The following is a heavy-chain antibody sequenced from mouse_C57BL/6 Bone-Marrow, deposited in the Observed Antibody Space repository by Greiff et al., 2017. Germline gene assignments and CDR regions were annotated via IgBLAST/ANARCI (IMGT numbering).Heavy chain of an antibody. CDR3: ARQGTTDAMDY. Sequence: EVKLVESGGGLVKPGGSLKLSCAASGFTFSDYGMHWVRQAPEKGLEWVAYISSGSSTIYYADTVKGRFTISRDNAKNTLFLQMTSLRSEDTAMYCCARQGTTDAMDYWGQGTSVTVSS. D-gene: IGHD1-1*01. V-gene: IGHV5-17*01. J-gene: IGHJ4*01. CDR1: GFTFSDYG. CDR2: ISSGSSTI.